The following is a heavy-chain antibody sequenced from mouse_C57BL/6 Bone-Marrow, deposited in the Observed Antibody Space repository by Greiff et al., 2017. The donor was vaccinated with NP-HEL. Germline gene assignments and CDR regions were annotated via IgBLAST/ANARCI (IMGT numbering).Heavy chain of an antibody. J-gene: IGHJ3*01. D-gene: IGHD2-4*01. Sequence: VQLQQSGAELARPGASVKLSCKASGYTFTSYGISWVKQRTGQGLEWIGEIYPRSGNTYYNEKFKGKATLTADKSSSTAYMELRSLTSEDSAVYFCARRGITNAWFAYWGQGTLVTVSA. V-gene: IGHV1-81*01. CDR2: IYPRSGNT. CDR3: ARRGITNAWFAY. CDR1: GYTFTSYG.